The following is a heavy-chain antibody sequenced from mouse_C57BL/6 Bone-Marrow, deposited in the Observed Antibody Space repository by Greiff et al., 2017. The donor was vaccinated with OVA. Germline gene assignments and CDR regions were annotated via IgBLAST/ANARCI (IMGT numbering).Heavy chain of an antibody. V-gene: IGHV10-1*01. J-gene: IGHJ3*01. Sequence: EVKLMESGGGLVQPKGSLNLSCAASGFSFNTYAMNWVRQAPGKGLEWVARIRSKSNNYATYYADSVKDRFTISRDDSESMLYLQMNNLKTEDTAMYYCVGFWFAYWGQGTLVTVSA. CDR3: VGFWFAY. CDR1: GFSFNTYA. CDR2: IRSKSNNYAT.